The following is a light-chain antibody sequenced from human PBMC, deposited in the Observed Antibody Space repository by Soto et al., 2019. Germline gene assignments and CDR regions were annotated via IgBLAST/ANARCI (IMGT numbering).Light chain of an antibody. CDR2: GAS. V-gene: IGKV3-20*01. Sequence: PGERATLSCRASQSVSSSYLAWYQQKPGQAPRLLIYGASSRATGIPDRFSGSGSGTDFTLTISRLEPEDFAVYYCLQYFRTPWTFGQGTKVEIK. CDR1: QSVSSSY. CDR3: LQYFRTPWT. J-gene: IGKJ1*01.